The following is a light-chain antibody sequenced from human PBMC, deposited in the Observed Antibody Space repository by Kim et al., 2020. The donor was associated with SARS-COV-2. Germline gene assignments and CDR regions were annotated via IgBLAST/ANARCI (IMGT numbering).Light chain of an antibody. V-gene: IGKV1-33*01. CDR1: QDITNH. CDR2: DAT. CDR3: QHYDLPIT. J-gene: IGKJ5*01. Sequence: IQMTQSPSSLSASVGDTVTITCQASQDITNHLNWYQQKPGKAPKLLIYDATDLEIGVPARFSGSGSGTDFTFTIRSLQPDDIATYYCQHYDLPITFGQGTRLEIK.